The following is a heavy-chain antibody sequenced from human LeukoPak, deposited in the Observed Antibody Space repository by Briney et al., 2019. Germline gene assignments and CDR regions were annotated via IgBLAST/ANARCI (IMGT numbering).Heavy chain of an antibody. CDR3: AREKKWEPHGMDV. CDR2: INSDGSST. Sequence: PGGSLRLSCAASGFTFSSYWMHWVRQAPGKGLVWVSRINSDGSSTSYADSVKGRFTTSRDNAKNTLYLQMNSLRAENTAVYYCAREKKWEPHGMDVWGQGTTVTVSS. D-gene: IGHD1-26*01. CDR1: GFTFSSYW. V-gene: IGHV3-74*01. J-gene: IGHJ6*02.